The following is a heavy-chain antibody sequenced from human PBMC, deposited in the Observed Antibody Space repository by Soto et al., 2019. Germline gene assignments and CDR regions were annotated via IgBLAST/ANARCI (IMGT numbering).Heavy chain of an antibody. CDR1: GGTFSSYA. Sequence: ASVKVSCKASGGTFSSYAISWVRQAPGQGLEWMGGIIPIFGTANYAQKFQGRVTITADESTSTAYMELSSLRSEDTAVYYCARAQDVGIAARPEGSSYYYYGMDVWGQGTTVTSP. J-gene: IGHJ6*02. D-gene: IGHD6-6*01. CDR2: IIPIFGTA. V-gene: IGHV1-69*13. CDR3: ARAQDVGIAARPEGSSYYYYGMDV.